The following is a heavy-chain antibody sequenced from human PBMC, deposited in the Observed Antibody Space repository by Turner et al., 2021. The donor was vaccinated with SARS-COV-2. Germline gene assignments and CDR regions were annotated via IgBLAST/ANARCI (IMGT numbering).Heavy chain of an antibody. Sequence: EVQLVESGGGLVQPGGSLRLSCAASGFSRATYWMPWVRQAPGKGLELVANIKHNGTEKYYVDSVKGRFTISRDNAKNALYVQMNSLRAEDTAVYYCARGYLSSTSSVYGMEVWGRGTTVTVSS. D-gene: IGHD2-2*01. J-gene: IGHJ6*02. CDR2: IKHNGTEK. CDR1: GFSRATYW. CDR3: ARGYLSSTSSVYGMEV. V-gene: IGHV3-7*01.